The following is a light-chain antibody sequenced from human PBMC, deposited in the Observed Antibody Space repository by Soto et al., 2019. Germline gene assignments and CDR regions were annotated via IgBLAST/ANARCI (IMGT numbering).Light chain of an antibody. V-gene: IGLV7-46*01. CDR3: LLSYSGARV. J-gene: IGLJ3*02. CDR2: DTS. Sequence: QTVVTQEPSLTVSPGGTVSLTCGSSTGAVTSGHFPYWFRQKPGQAPRTLIFDTSNKYSWTPARFSGSLLGDKAALTLSGAQPEDEADYYCLLSYSGARVFGGGTQLTVL. CDR1: TGAVTSGHF.